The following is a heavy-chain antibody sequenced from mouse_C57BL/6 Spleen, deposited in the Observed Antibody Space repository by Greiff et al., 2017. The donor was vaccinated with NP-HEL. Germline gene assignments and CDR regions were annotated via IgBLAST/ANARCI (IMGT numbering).Heavy chain of an antibody. J-gene: IGHJ4*01. V-gene: IGHV1-9*01. CDR2: ILPGSGST. D-gene: IGHD1-1*01. Sequence: VQLVESGAELMKPGASVKLSCKATGYTFTGYWIEWVKQRPGHGLEWIGEILPGSGSTNYNEKFKGKATFTADTSSNTAYMQLSSLTTEDSAIYYCARWDLYYYGSSSYAMDYWGQGTSVTVSS. CDR1: GYTFTGYW. CDR3: ARWDLYYYGSSSYAMDY.